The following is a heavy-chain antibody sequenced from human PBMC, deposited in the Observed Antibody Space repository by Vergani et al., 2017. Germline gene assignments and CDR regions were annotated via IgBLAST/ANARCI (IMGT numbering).Heavy chain of an antibody. V-gene: IGHV3-30*02. CDR2: ILYDGSNK. CDR1: GFTFSSYG. D-gene: IGHD5-18*01. J-gene: IGHJ4*02. Sequence: QVQLVESGGGVVQPGGSLRLSCAASGFTFSSYGMHWVRQAPGKGLEWVAFILYDGSNKYYADSVKGRFTISRDNSKNTLYLQMNSLRAEDTAVYYCAKDAAQYMDTAMALGHWGQGTLVTVSS. CDR3: AKDAAQYMDTAMALGH.